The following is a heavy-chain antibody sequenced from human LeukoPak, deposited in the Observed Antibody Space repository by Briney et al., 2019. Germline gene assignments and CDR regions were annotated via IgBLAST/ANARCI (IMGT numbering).Heavy chain of an antibody. CDR1: GFTFSSYS. Sequence: GGSLRLSCAASGFTFSSYSMNWVRQAPGKGLEWVSSISSSSSNIYYADSVKGRFTISRDNAKNSLYLQMNSLRAEDTAVYYCANEDSSTKLDYWGQGTLVTVSS. V-gene: IGHV3-21*01. CDR3: ANEDSSTKLDY. J-gene: IGHJ4*02. D-gene: IGHD6-6*01. CDR2: ISSSSSNI.